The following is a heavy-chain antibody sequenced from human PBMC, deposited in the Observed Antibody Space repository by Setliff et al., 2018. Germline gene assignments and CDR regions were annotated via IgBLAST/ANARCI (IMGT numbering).Heavy chain of an antibody. D-gene: IGHD3-10*01. CDR1: GFTFSDNG. Sequence: GGSLRLSCEASGFTFSDNGMAWVRQSPGMGLEWVASISSSSTKIFYADSVKGRFTISRDNAKSSLYLQMNSLRAEDTAVYYCARDLIRGAPNWFDPWGQGTLVTVSS. CDR3: ARDLIRGAPNWFDP. J-gene: IGHJ5*02. CDR2: ISSSSTKI. V-gene: IGHV3-21*06.